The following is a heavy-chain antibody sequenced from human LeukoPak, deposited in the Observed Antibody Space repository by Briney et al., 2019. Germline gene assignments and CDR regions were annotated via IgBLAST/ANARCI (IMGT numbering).Heavy chain of an antibody. V-gene: IGHV4-30-4*01. Sequence: SQTLSLTCTVSGGSISSGDYYWSWIRQPPGKGLEWIGYIFYSGSTYYNPSLKSRVTISVDTSKKQFSLKLSSATAADTAVYYCARETYYYGSSYVDYWGQGTLVTVSS. CDR3: ARETYYYGSSYVDY. CDR2: IFYSGST. J-gene: IGHJ4*02. CDR1: GGSISSGDYY. D-gene: IGHD3-10*01.